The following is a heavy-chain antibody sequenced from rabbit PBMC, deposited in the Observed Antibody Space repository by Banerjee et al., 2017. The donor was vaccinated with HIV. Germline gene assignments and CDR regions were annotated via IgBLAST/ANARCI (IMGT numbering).Heavy chain of an antibody. J-gene: IGHJ4*01. Sequence: QELLVESGGGLVTLGGFMTLTCKASGFSFSSAAISWVRQAPGKGLEWVGYIDPVVGSTYYASWVNGRFTISRTSSTTVTLQMTSLTAADTATYFCARDLAGVIGWNFNLWGPGTLVTVS. V-gene: IGHV1S45*01. CDR1: GFSFSSAA. CDR2: IDPVVGST. D-gene: IGHD4-1*01. CDR3: ARDLAGVIGWNFNL.